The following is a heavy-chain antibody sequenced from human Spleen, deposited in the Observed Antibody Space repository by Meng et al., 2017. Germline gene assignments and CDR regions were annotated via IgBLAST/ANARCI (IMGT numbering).Heavy chain of an antibody. CDR2: ISYDGNNE. J-gene: IGHJ5*02. D-gene: IGHD6-13*01. CDR3: AREGGYYSSWQMMPNCFDP. Sequence: GESLKISCAASGFTFSSYGMHWVRQAPGKGLEWVAVISYDGNNENYAASVKGRFTISRDNSKNTVYLQMNSLRREDTAVYYCAREGGYYSSWQMMPNCFDPWGQGTPVTVSS. V-gene: IGHV3-30*19. CDR1: GFTFSSYG.